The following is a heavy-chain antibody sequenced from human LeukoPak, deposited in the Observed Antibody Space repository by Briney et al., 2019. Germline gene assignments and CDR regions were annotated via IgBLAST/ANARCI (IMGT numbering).Heavy chain of an antibody. Sequence: PSETLSLTCTVSGDSIINGNNFWSWIRQPAGKGLEWIGRIHSSGKTNYNPSLKSGVTISVDTSKNEFSLKLSSVTAVDTAVYYCARDVGRFDPWGQGTLVTVSS. V-gene: IGHV4-61*02. CDR2: IHSSGKT. D-gene: IGHD1-26*01. J-gene: IGHJ5*02. CDR3: ARDVGRFDP. CDR1: GDSIINGNNF.